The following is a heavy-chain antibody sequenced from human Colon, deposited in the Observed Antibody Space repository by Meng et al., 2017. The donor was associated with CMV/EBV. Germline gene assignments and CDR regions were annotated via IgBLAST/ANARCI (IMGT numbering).Heavy chain of an antibody. CDR2: VYYTGSA. J-gene: IGHJ4*02. CDR1: GGPISTYY. V-gene: IGHV4-59*13. D-gene: IGHD3-16*01. Sequence: SETLSLTCNVSGGPISTYYWTWIRQPPGKGLEWIGNVYYTGSARYNPSLKSRLTISVDTAKNQFSLKLSSVTVADTAMYYCARADPSLAMYYFDYWGPGMLVTVSS. CDR3: ARADPSLAMYYFDY.